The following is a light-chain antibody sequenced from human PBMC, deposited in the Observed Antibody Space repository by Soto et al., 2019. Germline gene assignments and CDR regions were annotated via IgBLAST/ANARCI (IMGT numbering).Light chain of an antibody. V-gene: IGKV2-30*01. CDR2: GAS. CDR1: QSLVYSDGNAY. J-gene: IGKJ2*01. CDR3: QQYGDWPPET. Sequence: EVVMTQSPLSLPVTLGQPASISCRSSQSLVYSDGNAYLIWFQQKPGQAPRLLIYGASTRATGVPARFSGSGSATEFTLSISSLQSEDVAVYYCQQYGDWPPETFGQGTKLEI.